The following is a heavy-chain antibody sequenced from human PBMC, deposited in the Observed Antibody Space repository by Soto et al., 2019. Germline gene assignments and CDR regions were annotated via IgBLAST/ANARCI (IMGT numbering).Heavy chain of an antibody. V-gene: IGHV3-23*01. J-gene: IGHJ4*02. CDR2: ISGSGGST. Sequence: EVQLLESGGGLVQPGGSLRLSCAASGFTISSYAMSWVRQAPGKGLEWVSAISGSGGSTYYADSVKGRFTISRDNSKNTLYLQMNSLRAEDTAVYYCAKAHGYCSGGSCYLVDYWGQGTLVTVSS. CDR3: AKAHGYCSGGSCYLVDY. CDR1: GFTISSYA. D-gene: IGHD2-15*01.